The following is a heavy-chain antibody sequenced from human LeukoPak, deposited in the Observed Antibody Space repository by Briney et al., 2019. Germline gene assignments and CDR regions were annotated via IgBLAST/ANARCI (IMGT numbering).Heavy chain of an antibody. CDR1: GYTFTSYD. J-gene: IGHJ6*03. Sequence: GASVKVSCKASGYTFTSYDINWVRQATGQGLEWMGWINPNSGNTGYAQKFQGRVTITRNTSLSTAYMELSSLRSEDTAVYYCARRRGYDFWSGYYYYYYMDVWGKGTTVTVSS. D-gene: IGHD3-3*01. CDR3: ARRRGYDFWSGYYYYYYMDV. V-gene: IGHV1-8*03. CDR2: INPNSGNT.